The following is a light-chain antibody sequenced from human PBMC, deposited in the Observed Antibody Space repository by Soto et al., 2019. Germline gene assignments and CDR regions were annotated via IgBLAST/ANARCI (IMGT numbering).Light chain of an antibody. J-gene: IGKJ1*01. CDR1: QSVSSY. CDR2: DAS. Sequence: EIVLTQSPATLSLSPGERATLSCRASQSVSSYLAWYQQKPGQAPRLLIYDASSRATGIPDRFSGSGSGTDFTLTISRLEPEDFAVYYCQQYGSSRFWTFGQGTKVDIK. CDR3: QQYGSSRFWT. V-gene: IGKV3-20*01.